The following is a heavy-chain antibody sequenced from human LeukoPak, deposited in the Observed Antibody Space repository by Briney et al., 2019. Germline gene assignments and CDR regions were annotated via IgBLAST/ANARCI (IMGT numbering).Heavy chain of an antibody. CDR3: AKPAGGYMNAFDI. CDR1: GFTFSSYA. CDR2: ISGSGGST. J-gene: IGHJ3*02. Sequence: GRSLRLSCAASGFTFSSYAMSWVRQAPGKGLEWVSAISGSGGSTYYANSVKGRFTISRDNSKNTLYLQMNSLRAEDTAVYYCAKPAGGYMNAFDIWGQGTMVTVSS. D-gene: IGHD2-15*01. V-gene: IGHV3-23*01.